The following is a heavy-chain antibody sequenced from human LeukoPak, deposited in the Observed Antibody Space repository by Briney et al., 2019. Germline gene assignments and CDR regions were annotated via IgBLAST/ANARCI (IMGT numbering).Heavy chain of an antibody. CDR2: IIPIFGTA. CDR3: ARDLSQGLVVAYYYMDV. J-gene: IGHJ6*03. CDR1: GGTFSSYA. Sequence: ASVKVSCKASGGTFSSYAISWVRQAPGQGLEWMGGIIPIFGTANYAQKLQGRVTITADESTSTAYMELSSLRSEDTAVYYCARDLSQGLVVAYYYMDVWGKGTTVTVSS. D-gene: IGHD2-2*01. V-gene: IGHV1-69*13.